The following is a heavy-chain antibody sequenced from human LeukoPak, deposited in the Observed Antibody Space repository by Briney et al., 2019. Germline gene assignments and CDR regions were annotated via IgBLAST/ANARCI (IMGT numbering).Heavy chain of an antibody. J-gene: IGHJ3*02. V-gene: IGHV3-21*01. D-gene: IGHD4-17*01. CDR2: ISSSSSYI. CDR3: ARDYGDYNDAFDI. CDR1: GFTFSSYS. Sequence: GGSLRLSCAASGFTFSSYSMNWVRQAPGKGLEWVSSISSSSSYIYYADSVKGRFTISRDNAKNSLYLQMNSLRAEDTAVYYCARDYGDYNDAFDIWGHGTMVTVSS.